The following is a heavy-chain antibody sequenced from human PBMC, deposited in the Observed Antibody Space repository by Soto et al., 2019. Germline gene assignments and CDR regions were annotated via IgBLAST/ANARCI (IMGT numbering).Heavy chain of an antibody. CDR1: GGSISSSDYY. Sequence: QVQLQESGPGLVKPSQTLSLTCTVSGGSISSSDYYWSWIRQHPGKGLEWIGYIYYSGSASYNPSHKRLVTISVDTSKNQSSLKVTSATAADTAVYYCAREVSPNSRGWYTVRVRWFGPWGQGTLVTVSS. D-gene: IGHD6-19*01. CDR2: IYYSGSA. V-gene: IGHV4-31*01. J-gene: IGHJ5*02. CDR3: AREVSPNSRGWYTVRVRWFGP.